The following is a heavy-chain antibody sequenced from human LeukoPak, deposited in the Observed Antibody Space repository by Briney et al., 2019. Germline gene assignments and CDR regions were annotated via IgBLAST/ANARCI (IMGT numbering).Heavy chain of an antibody. CDR1: GFTFSNYA. CDR3: AEDWDDYGDCFPLDY. J-gene: IGHJ4*02. Sequence: GGSLRVSCVTSGFTFSNYAMSWVRQAPGRGLEWVSAIRGSGVSTYYADSVKGRFTISRDNSKNTLYLQMNSLRVEDTAVYYCAEDWDDYGDCFPLDYWGQGTLVTVSS. D-gene: IGHD4-17*01. V-gene: IGHV3-23*01. CDR2: IRGSGVST.